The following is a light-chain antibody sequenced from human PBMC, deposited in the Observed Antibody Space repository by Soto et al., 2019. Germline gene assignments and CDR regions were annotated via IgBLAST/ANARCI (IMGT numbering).Light chain of an antibody. CDR1: QSIRDY. J-gene: IGKJ2*01. Sequence: DIQMTQSPSTLSASVGDRVTITCRASQSIRDYLAWYQQKPGKAPELLIYGASSLESGVPSRFSGSGSGTEFTLTINSLQPDDFGTYYCQQYSSYSPSTFGQGTKLQIK. V-gene: IGKV1-5*01. CDR3: QQYSSYSPST. CDR2: GAS.